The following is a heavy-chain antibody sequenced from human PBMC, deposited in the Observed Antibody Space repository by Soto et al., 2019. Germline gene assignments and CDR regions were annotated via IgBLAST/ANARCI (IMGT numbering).Heavy chain of an antibody. CDR2: INGYNGNT. V-gene: IGHV1-18*01. J-gene: IGHJ6*02. CDR1: GYTFTTDG. CDR3: AASPSFWQNYYYGAMDV. Sequence: GPVKVSCKASGYTFTTDGISWVRQAPGQGLEWMGWINGYNGNTDYPQKFQERVTITRDLSTNTIYMDLSGLRSEDTAVYYCAASPSFWQNYYYGAMDVWGQGTTVTVSS.